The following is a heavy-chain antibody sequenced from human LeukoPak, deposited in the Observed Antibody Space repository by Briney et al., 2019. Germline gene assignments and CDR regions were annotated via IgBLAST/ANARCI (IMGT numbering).Heavy chain of an antibody. CDR3: ARVTARRSYYYGSGSSHYYYYYMDV. V-gene: IGHV4-39*07. CDR2: IYYSGST. CDR1: GGSISSSSYY. D-gene: IGHD3-10*01. J-gene: IGHJ6*03. Sequence: PSETLSLTCTVSGGSISSSSYYWGWIRQPPGKGLEWIGSIYYSGSTYYNPSLKSRVTISVDTSKNQFSLKLSSVTAADTAVYYCARVTARRSYYYGSGSSHYYYYYMDVWGKGTTVTVSS.